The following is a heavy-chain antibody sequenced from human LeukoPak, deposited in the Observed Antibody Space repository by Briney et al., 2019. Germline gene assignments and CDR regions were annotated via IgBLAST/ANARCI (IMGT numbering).Heavy chain of an antibody. CDR1: GFTFSSYW. V-gene: IGHV3-7*01. CDR3: ARDAGYSSGGPFDP. CDR2: IKQDGSEK. D-gene: IGHD6-19*01. Sequence: GESLKISCAASGFTFSSYWMSWVRQAPGKGLEWVANIKQDGSEKYYVDSVKGRFTISRDNAKNSLYLQMNSLRAEDTAVYYCARDAGYSSGGPFDPWGQGTLVTVSS. J-gene: IGHJ5*02.